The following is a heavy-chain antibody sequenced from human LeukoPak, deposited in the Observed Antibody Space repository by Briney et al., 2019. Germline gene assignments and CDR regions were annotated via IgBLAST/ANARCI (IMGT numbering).Heavy chain of an antibody. CDR3: ARDGELTYYYDSSGYYSPFGDY. CDR2: INSDGSST. J-gene: IGHJ4*02. CDR1: GFTFSSYW. V-gene: IGHV3-74*01. Sequence: GGSLRLSCAASGFTFSSYWMHWVRQAPGKGLVWASRINSDGSSTSYADSVKGRFTISRDNAKNTLYLQMNSLRAEDTAVYYCARDGELTYYYDSSGYYSPFGDYWGQGTLVTVSS. D-gene: IGHD3-22*01.